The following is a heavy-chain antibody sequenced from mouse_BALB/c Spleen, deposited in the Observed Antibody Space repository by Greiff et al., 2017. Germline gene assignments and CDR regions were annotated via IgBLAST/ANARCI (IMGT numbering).Heavy chain of an antibody. CDR2: ISSGGST. Sequence: EVQGVESGGGLVKPGGSLKLSCAASGFTFSSYAMSWVRQTPEKRLEWVASISSGGSTYYPDSVKGRFTISRDNARNILYLQMSSLRSEDTAMYYCARTGGYFDVWGAGTTVTVSS. V-gene: IGHV5-6-5*01. CDR1: GFTFSSYA. CDR3: ARTGGYFDV. J-gene: IGHJ1*01.